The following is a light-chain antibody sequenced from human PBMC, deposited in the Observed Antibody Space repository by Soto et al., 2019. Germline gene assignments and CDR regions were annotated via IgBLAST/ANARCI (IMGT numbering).Light chain of an antibody. V-gene: IGKV4-1*01. CDR1: QSLFYSPNEKTY. CDR2: GAS. CDR3: QQYLSPQLT. J-gene: IGKJ4*01. Sequence: DIVMTQSPHSLAVSLGERATIDCKSSQSLFYSPNEKTYLAWYQQKPGKYPKLLIYGASTRQSGVTDRFSGSGSGTDFTLTISTLQAEDVAVYYCQQYLSPQLTFGGGTKVEIK.